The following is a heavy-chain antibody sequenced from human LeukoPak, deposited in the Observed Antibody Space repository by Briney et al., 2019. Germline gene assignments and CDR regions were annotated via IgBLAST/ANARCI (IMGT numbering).Heavy chain of an antibody. D-gene: IGHD2-2*01. CDR1: GFTFSSYA. V-gene: IGHV3-23*01. Sequence: PGGSLRLSCAASGFTFSSYAMSWVRQAPGKGLGWVSAISGSGGSTYYADSVKGRFTISRDNSKNTLYLQMNSLRAEDTAVYYCAKDRAYCSSTSCPYYFDYWGQGTLVTVSS. CDR2: ISGSGGST. J-gene: IGHJ4*02. CDR3: AKDRAYCSSTSCPYYFDY.